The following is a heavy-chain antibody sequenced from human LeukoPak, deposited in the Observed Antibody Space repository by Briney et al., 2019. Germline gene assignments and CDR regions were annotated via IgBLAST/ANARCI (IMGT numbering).Heavy chain of an antibody. Sequence: GASVKVSCRTSGYTFTDYGISWVRQAPGQGLEWMGIINPSGGSTSYAQKFQGRVTMTRDTSTSTVYMELSSLRSEDTAVYYCARSSGYYYGLDYWGQGTLVTVSS. J-gene: IGHJ4*02. CDR1: GYTFTDYG. V-gene: IGHV1-46*01. D-gene: IGHD3-22*01. CDR3: ARSSGYYYGLDY. CDR2: INPSGGST.